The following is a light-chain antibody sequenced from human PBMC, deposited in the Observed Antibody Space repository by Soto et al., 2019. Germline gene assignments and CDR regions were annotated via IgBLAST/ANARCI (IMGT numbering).Light chain of an antibody. CDR2: EGS. V-gene: IGLV2-23*03. J-gene: IGLJ1*01. CDR3: CSYAGSSTF. CDR1: SSDVGSYNL. Sequence: QSALTQPASVSGSPGQSITISCTGTSSDVGSYNLVSWHQQHPGKAPKLMIYEGSKRPSGVSNRFSGSKSGNTASLTISGLLAEDEADYYCCSYAGSSTFFGTGTKVTVL.